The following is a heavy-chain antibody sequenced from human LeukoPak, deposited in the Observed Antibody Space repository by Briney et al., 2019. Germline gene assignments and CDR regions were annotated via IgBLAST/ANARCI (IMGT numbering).Heavy chain of an antibody. D-gene: IGHD4-17*01. J-gene: IGHJ4*02. V-gene: IGHV1-2*06. CDR3: AREDFGDYYFDS. CDR2: INPNRGDT. CDR1: GYTFTSYY. Sequence: ASVKVSCKASGYTFTSYYIYWVRQAPGQGLEWMGRINPNRGDTKYAQNFQGRVTITRDTSISTAYMELSRLRSDDTAVYYCAREDFGDYYFDSWGQGTLVTVSS.